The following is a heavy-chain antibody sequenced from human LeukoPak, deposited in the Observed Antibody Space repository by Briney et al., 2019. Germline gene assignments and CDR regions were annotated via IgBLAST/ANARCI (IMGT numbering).Heavy chain of an antibody. D-gene: IGHD3-3*01. CDR3: ARVNADFWSGYYPWARPSYMDV. V-gene: IGHV4-59*01. J-gene: IGHJ6*03. CDR1: RVSISSYY. CDR2: IYYSGST. Sequence: PSETLCLTCTVSRVSISSYYWSWIRQPPGKGLEWIGYIYYSGSTNYNPSLKSRVTISVDTSKNQFSLKLSSVTAADTAVYYCARVNADFWSGYYPWARPSYMDVWGKGTTVTVSS.